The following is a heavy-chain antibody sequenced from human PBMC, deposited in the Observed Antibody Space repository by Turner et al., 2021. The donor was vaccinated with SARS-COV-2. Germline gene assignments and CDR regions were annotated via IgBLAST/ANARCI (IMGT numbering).Heavy chain of an antibody. J-gene: IGHJ4*02. Sequence: QVQLVASGGGVGQPGRFLRLSCAASGFTFSHYAIHWVRQAPGKGLEWVAVISYDGSEKFYADSVKGRFTISRDNSKNTLYLQMNSLRPEETAVYYCAKGPFFDYWGQGTLVTVSS. V-gene: IGHV3-30*18. CDR1: GFTFSHYA. CDR2: ISYDGSEK. CDR3: AKGPFFDY.